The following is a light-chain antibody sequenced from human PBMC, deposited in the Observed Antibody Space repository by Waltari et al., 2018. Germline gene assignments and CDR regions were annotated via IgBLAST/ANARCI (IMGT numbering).Light chain of an antibody. CDR2: AAS. CDR1: QSISFY. V-gene: IGKV1-39*01. J-gene: IGKJ1*01. CDR3: QQSYSTSWT. Sequence: DIQMTQYPSSLSASVGDRVTITCRASQSISFYLNWYQQKPGKAPKLLIYAASSLQSGVPSRFSGSGSGTDFTLTISSLQPEDCATYYCQQSYSTSWTFGQGTKVEIK.